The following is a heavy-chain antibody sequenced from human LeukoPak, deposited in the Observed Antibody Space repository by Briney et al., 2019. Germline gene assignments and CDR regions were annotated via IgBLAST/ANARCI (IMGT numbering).Heavy chain of an antibody. D-gene: IGHD1-26*01. CDR2: ISAYNGNT. J-gene: IGHJ3*02. CDR1: GYTFTSYD. V-gene: IGHV1-18*01. CDR3: ARDRSYVRAGDAFDI. Sequence: GASVKVSCKASGYTFTSYDISWVRQAPGQGLEWMGWISAYNGNTNYAQKLQGRVTMTTDTSTSTAYMELRSLRSDDTAVYYCARDRSYVRAGDAFDIWGQGTVVTVSS.